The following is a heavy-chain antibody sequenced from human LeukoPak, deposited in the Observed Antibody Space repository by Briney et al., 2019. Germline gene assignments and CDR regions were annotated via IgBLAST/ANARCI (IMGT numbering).Heavy chain of an antibody. CDR2: IYYSGST. D-gene: IGHD1-26*01. CDR1: GGSISSYY. CDR3: ASPRDTHSGSSLFDY. V-gene: IGHV4-59*01. J-gene: IGHJ4*02. Sequence: SETLSLTCTVSGGSISSYYWSWIRQPPGKGLEWIGYIYYSGSTNYNPSLKSRVTISVDTSKNQFSLKLSSVTAADTAVYYCASPRDTHSGSSLFDYWGQGTLVTVSS.